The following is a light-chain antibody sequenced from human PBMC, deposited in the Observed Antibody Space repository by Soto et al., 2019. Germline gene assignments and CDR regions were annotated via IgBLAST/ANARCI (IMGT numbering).Light chain of an antibody. J-gene: IGLJ1*01. V-gene: IGLV2-11*01. CDR3: CSYAGTYAFV. Sequence: QSALTQPRSVSGSPGQSVTIPCTGTNSDVGGYNSVSWYRQDPGKAPKVMIYDVNKRPSGVPDRFSGSKSGNTASLTISGLQAEDEADYYCCSYAGTYAFVFGAGTKVTVL. CDR2: DVN. CDR1: NSDVGGYNS.